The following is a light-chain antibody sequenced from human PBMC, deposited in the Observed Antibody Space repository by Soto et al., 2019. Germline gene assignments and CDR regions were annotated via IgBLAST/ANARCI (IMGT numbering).Light chain of an antibody. CDR1: QSISSSY. J-gene: IGKJ1*01. Sequence: EIVFTHSPGTLSLSPLEISTLSCMSSQSISSSYLAWYQQRPGQAPRLLIYGASSRATGIPDRFSGSGSGTEFTLTISRLEPEDFAVYYCQQYGSSSWTFGQGTKVDIK. V-gene: IGKV3-20*01. CDR2: GAS. CDR3: QQYGSSSWT.